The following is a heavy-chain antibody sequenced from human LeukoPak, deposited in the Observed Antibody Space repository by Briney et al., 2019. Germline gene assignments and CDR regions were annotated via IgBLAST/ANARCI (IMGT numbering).Heavy chain of an antibody. V-gene: IGHV3-21*01. CDR2: ISTSSSYI. D-gene: IGHD2-2*01. CDR3: ARGYCSSISCYDAFDI. Sequence: GGSLRLSCAASGFTFSSYSMNWVRQAPGKGLEWVSSISTSSSYIYYADSVKGRFTISRDNANNSLYLQMNSLRAEDTAVYYCARGYCSSISCYDAFDIWGQGTMVTVSS. J-gene: IGHJ3*02. CDR1: GFTFSSYS.